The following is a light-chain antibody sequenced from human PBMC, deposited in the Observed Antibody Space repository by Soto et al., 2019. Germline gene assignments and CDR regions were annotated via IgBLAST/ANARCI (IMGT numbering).Light chain of an antibody. V-gene: IGKV1-9*01. CDR2: ASS. CDR1: QGISSY. CDR3: QQLNSYPPFT. J-gene: IGKJ3*01. Sequence: DIQLTQSPSFLSASVGDRVTITCRASQGISSYLACYQQKPGKAPKLLIYASSTLQSGFPATFSGSASGTEFTLTISSLQTEDFATYYCQQLNSYPPFTFVPGTKVDIK.